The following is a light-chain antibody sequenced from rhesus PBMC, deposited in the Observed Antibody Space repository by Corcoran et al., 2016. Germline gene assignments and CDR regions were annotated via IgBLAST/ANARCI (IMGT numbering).Light chain of an antibody. J-gene: IGKJ2*01. Sequence: DIQMTQSPSSLSASVGDTVTITCQASQGISKYLAWYQQKPGKAPKLLINVASTLKSGVPSRFSGSRSGTVFTLTICSLQPEDFATFYFQQGYSTPYSFGQGTKVEIK. CDR3: QQGYSTPYS. CDR2: VAS. V-gene: IGKV1-18*01. CDR1: QGISKY.